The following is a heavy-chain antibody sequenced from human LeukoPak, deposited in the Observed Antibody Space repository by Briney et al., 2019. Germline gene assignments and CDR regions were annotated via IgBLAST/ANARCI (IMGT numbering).Heavy chain of an antibody. V-gene: IGHV3-20*04. CDR2: INWNGDST. J-gene: IGHJ4*02. CDR3: ARKSEPYGSGSYYKF. Sequence: GGSLRLSCAASGFTFDDYGMGWVRQAPGKGLEWVSAINWNGDSTGYADSVKGRFTISRDNAKNSLYLQMNSLRAEDTALYYCARKSEPYGSGSYYKFWGQGTLVTVSS. CDR1: GFTFDDYG. D-gene: IGHD3-10*01.